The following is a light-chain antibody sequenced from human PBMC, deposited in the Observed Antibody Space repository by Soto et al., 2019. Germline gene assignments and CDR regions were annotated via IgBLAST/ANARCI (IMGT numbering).Light chain of an antibody. CDR2: EVN. CDR3: TSYTSSGPWV. CDR1: SGDVGGYNY. J-gene: IGLJ3*02. Sequence: QLVLTQPASVSGSPGQSITISCTGTSGDVGGYNYVSWYQLDPGKAPKLIIYEVNNRPSGVSNRFSGSKSGNTASLTISGLQAEDEADYYCTSYTSSGPWVFGGGTQLTVL. V-gene: IGLV2-14*01.